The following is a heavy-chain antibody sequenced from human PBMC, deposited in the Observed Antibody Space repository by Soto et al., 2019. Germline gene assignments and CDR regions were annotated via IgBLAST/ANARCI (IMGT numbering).Heavy chain of an antibody. CDR1: GGSISSSCYS. V-gene: IGHV4-30-2*05. J-gene: IGHJ6*01. CDR2: IYHSGST. CDR3: ARLNGYCINTHCHGYYGKNV. Sequence: PAETLSLTCAVFGGSISSSCYSWRWIRQPPGKGLEWVGYIYHSGSTYYNPSLLSRVTISVDTSKKEFSLRLGSVTAAETAVYYCARLNGYCINTHCHGYYGKNVWGQGTTVT. D-gene: IGHD2-8*01.